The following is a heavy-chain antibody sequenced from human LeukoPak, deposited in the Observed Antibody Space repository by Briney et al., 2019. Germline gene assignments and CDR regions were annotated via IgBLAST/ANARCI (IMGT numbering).Heavy chain of an antibody. CDR1: GFTFSYYW. CDR2: ISRDGSDT. Sequence: GGSLRLSCAASGFTFSYYWIHWVRHAPGKGLVWVAHISRDGSDTTYADSVKGRFTISRDNAKNTVYLQMNSLRAEDTAVYYCAAENYYDSSGYPTFADYWGQGTLVTVSS. J-gene: IGHJ4*02. CDR3: AAENYYDSSGYPTFADY. D-gene: IGHD3-22*01. V-gene: IGHV3-74*01.